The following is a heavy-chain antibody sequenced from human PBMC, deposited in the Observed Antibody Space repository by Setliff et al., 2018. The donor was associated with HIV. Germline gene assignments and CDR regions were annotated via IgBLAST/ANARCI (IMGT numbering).Heavy chain of an antibody. Sequence: PSETLSLTCIVSGDSISSTNYYWGWIRQPPGKGLECIGTINYSGNTFHNPSLESRLSISVDTSNNQFSLKLRSVTAADTALYYCARLPGYCIGDSCSGYYTFDVWGQGTVVTVS. CDR1: GDSISSTNYY. CDR2: INYSGNT. D-gene: IGHD2-15*01. J-gene: IGHJ3*01. V-gene: IGHV4-39*01. CDR3: ARLPGYCIGDSCSGYYTFDV.